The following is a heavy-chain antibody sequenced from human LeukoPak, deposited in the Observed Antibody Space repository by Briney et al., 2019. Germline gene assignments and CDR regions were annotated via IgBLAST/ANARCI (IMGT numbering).Heavy chain of an antibody. Sequence: SVKVSCKASGGTFSSYTISWVRQAPGQGLEWMGGIIPIFGTANYAQKFQGRVTITADESTSTAYMELSSLRSEGTAVYYCASHPGYSSGWRFDYWGQGTLVTVSS. CDR1: GGTFSSYT. V-gene: IGHV1-69*13. CDR2: IIPIFGTA. CDR3: ASHPGYSSGWRFDY. J-gene: IGHJ4*02. D-gene: IGHD6-19*01.